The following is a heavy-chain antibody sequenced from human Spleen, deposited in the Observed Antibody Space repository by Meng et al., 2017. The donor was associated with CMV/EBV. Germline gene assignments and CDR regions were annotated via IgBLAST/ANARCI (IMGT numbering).Heavy chain of an antibody. J-gene: IGHJ4*02. CDR2: INSDGSST. CDR1: GFTFSSYW. V-gene: IGHV3-74*01. D-gene: IGHD2-2*01. Sequence: GESLKISCAASGFTFSSYWMHWVRQAPGKGLVWVSRINSDGSSTSYADSVKGRFTISRDNAKSTLYLQMNSLRAEDTAVYYCARGQTTRYCSSTSCWGGIDYWGQGTLVAVSS. CDR3: ARGQTTRYCSSTSCWGGIDY.